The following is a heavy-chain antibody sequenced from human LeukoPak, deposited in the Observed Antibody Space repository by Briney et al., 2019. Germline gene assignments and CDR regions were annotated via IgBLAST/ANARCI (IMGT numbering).Heavy chain of an antibody. Sequence: ASVKVSCKASGYTFTSYDTNWVRQATGQGLEWMGWMNPNSGNTGYAQKFQGRVTMTRNTSISTAYMELSSLRSEDTAVYYCAKSGGPSLYYYYYMDVWGKGTTVTISS. CDR1: GYTFTSYD. V-gene: IGHV1-8*01. D-gene: IGHD3-10*01. J-gene: IGHJ6*03. CDR2: MNPNSGNT. CDR3: AKSGGPSLYYYYYMDV.